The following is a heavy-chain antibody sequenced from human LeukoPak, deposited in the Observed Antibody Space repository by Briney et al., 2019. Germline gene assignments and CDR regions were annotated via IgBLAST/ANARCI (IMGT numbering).Heavy chain of an antibody. Sequence: PGGSLRPSCTASGFTFGDYAMSWVRQAPGKGLEWVGFIRSKAYGGTTEYAASVKGRFTISRDDSKSIAYLQMNSLKTEDTAVYYCTRDCGGDCYDAFDIWGQGTMVTVSS. V-gene: IGHV3-49*04. CDR3: TRDCGGDCYDAFDI. CDR1: GFTFGDYA. D-gene: IGHD2-21*01. CDR2: IRSKAYGGTT. J-gene: IGHJ3*02.